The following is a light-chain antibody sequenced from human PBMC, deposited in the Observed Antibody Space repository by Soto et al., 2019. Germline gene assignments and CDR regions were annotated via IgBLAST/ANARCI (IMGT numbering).Light chain of an antibody. CDR2: GVS. CDR3: QVYGPSAPIT. CDR1: QSVSSN. J-gene: IGKJ5*01. Sequence: IVLTQSPANLAVSPGGRATRSCSASQSVSSNLAWYQHKPGQAPRLLMYGVSSRATGIPDRFTGSGSGADFTLTTSSLEPQDFAVYYCQVYGPSAPITFGQGTKLDIK. V-gene: IGKV3-20*01.